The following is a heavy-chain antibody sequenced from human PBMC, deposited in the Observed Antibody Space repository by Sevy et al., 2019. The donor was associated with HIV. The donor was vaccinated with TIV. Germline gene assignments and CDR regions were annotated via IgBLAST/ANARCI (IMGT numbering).Heavy chain of an antibody. J-gene: IGHJ4*02. CDR2: FSFGCGKI. CDR1: GFTFSNYA. CDR3: AREGCSKPHDY. V-gene: IGHV3-23*01. D-gene: IGHD2-2*01. Sequence: GGSLRLSCAASGFTFSNYAMSWVRQAPGKGLEWVSTFSFGCGKINCADSVKGRFTISRDNSKNTLYLQMNSLRAEDTALYYCAREGCSKPHDYWVQGTLVTVSS.